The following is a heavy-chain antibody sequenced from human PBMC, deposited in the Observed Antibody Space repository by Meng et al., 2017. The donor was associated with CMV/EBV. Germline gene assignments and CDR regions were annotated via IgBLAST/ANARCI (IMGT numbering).Heavy chain of an antibody. V-gene: IGHV4-39*07. CDR2: IYYSGST. Sequence: SETLSLTCTVSGGSISSSSYYWGWIRQPPGKGLEWIGSIYYSGSTYYSSSLKSRVTISVDTSKNQVSLKLSSVTASDTAVYYCARGGALSTFSLDVWGQGTTVTVSS. J-gene: IGHJ6*02. D-gene: IGHD3-16*01. CDR1: GGSISSSSYY. CDR3: ARGGALSTFSLDV.